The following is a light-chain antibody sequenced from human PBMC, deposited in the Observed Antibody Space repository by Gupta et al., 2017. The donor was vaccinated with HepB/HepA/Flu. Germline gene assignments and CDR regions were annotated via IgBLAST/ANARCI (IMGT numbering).Light chain of an antibody. CDR3: QQDNTYSWT. CDR1: QSISNL. V-gene: IGKV1-5*03. Sequence: DIQMTQSPSTLPASVGDRVTITCRASQSISNLLAWYQQKPGKAPNLLIYKASSLESGVPSRFSGSGSGTEFTLTISSLQPDDFATYYCQQDNTYSWTFGQGTKVEIK. J-gene: IGKJ1*01. CDR2: KAS.